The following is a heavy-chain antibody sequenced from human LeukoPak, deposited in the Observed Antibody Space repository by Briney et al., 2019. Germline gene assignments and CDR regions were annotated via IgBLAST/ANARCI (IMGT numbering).Heavy chain of an antibody. Sequence: GGSLRLSCAASGFTFSSYSMNWVRQAPGKGLEWVSSISSSSSYIYYADSVKGRFTISRDNAKNSLYLQMNSLRAEDTAVYYCARDQGRITMVRGASDYWGQGTLVTVSS. CDR1: GFTFSSYS. D-gene: IGHD3-10*01. J-gene: IGHJ4*02. CDR3: ARDQGRITMVRGASDY. CDR2: ISSSSSYI. V-gene: IGHV3-21*01.